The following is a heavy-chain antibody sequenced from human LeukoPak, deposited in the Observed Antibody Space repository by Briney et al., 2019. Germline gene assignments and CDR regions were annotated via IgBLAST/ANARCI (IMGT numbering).Heavy chain of an antibody. CDR1: GFIFGGYA. V-gene: IGHV3-49*04. J-gene: IGHJ4*02. Sequence: SLRRSCTGSGFIFGGYAVSWVRQAPGKGLEWVGLIRSKAYGGTTEHAASVQGRFTISRDDSKSIAYLQMTSVKTEDTAVYYCTIHDTSMATSVDYWGQGTLVTVSS. D-gene: IGHD5-18*01. CDR2: IRSKAYGGTT. CDR3: TIHDTSMATSVDY.